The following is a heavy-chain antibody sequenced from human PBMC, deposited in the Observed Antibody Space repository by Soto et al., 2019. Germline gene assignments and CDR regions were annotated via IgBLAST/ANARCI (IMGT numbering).Heavy chain of an antibody. Sequence: GASVKVSCKASGYTFTSYAMNWVRQAPGQRLEWMGWINAGNGNTKYSQKFQGRVTITRDTSASTAYMELSSLRSEDTAVYYCARGFNDILTGYPHAEYFQHWGQGTLVTVSS. CDR1: GYTFTSYA. CDR2: INAGNGNT. V-gene: IGHV1-3*01. J-gene: IGHJ1*01. D-gene: IGHD3-9*01. CDR3: ARGFNDILTGYPHAEYFQH.